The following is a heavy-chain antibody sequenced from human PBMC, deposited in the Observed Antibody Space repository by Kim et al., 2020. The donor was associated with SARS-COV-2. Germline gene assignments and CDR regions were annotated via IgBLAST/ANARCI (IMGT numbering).Heavy chain of an antibody. Sequence: SETLSLTCTVSGGSISSYYWSWIRQPPGKGLEWIGYIYYSGSTNYNPSLRSRVTKSVDTSKNQFSLKLSSVAAADTALYYCARGTTPVYWGQGTLVTVSS. V-gene: IGHV4-59*01. CDR3: ARGTTPVY. CDR1: GGSISSYY. D-gene: IGHD1-1*01. J-gene: IGHJ4*02. CDR2: IYYSGST.